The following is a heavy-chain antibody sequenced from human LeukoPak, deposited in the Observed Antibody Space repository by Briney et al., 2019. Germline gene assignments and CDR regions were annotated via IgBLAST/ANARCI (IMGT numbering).Heavy chain of an antibody. CDR2: IDHSGST. V-gene: IGHV4-34*01. D-gene: IGHD6-13*01. CDR1: GGSFSGYY. Sequence: SETLSLTCAVYGGSFSGYYWSWIRQPPGKGLEWIGEIDHSGSTNYNPSLKSRVTISVDTSKNQFSLKLSSVTAADTAVYYCARHRRVPPVHSSWYHKGGAFDIWGQGTMVTVSS. J-gene: IGHJ3*02. CDR3: ARHRRVPPVHSSWYHKGGAFDI.